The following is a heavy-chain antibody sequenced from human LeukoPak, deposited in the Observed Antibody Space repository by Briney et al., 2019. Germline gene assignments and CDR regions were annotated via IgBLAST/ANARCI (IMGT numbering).Heavy chain of an antibody. CDR2: IYTSGST. V-gene: IGHV4-61*02. D-gene: IGHD5-12*01. CDR1: GDSIKSGTYY. Sequence: SETLSLTCSVSGDSIKSGTYYWSWIRQPAGKGLEWIGRIYTSGSTSYNPSLKSRVTISVDTSKNQFSLKLTSVTAADTAVYYCARGGGATRIDYWGQGTLVTVSS. J-gene: IGHJ4*02. CDR3: ARGGGATRIDY.